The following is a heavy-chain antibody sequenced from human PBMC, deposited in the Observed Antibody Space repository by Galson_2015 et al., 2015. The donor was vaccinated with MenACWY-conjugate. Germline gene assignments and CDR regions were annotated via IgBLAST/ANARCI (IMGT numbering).Heavy chain of an antibody. CDR1: GFTFSNDA. Sequence: SLRLSCAASGFTFSNDAMGWVRQAPGKGLQWVSVISGTSGHIYYANSVKGRFTISRDNSKNTLYLQMNGLRAENTAVYYCVKGVRLRGTSKSHYDYWGRGTLVTVSS. CDR2: ISGTSGHI. CDR3: VKGVRLRGTSKSHYDY. V-gene: IGHV3-23*01. J-gene: IGHJ4*02. D-gene: IGHD3-16*01.